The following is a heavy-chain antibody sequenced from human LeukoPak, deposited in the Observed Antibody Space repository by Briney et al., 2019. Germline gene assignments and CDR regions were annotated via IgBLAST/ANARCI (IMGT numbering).Heavy chain of an antibody. CDR2: INNPSGGST. D-gene: IGHD1-26*01. CDR3: TRELGGSYNDY. V-gene: IGHV1-46*01. J-gene: IGHJ4*02. Sequence: ASVKVSCKASGYTFTGYYMHWVRQAPGQGLEWVGIINNPSGGSTSYGQKFQGRVTMTRDTSTSTVYMELSSLRSEDTAVYYCTRELGGSYNDYLGQGTPVTASS. CDR1: GYTFTGYY.